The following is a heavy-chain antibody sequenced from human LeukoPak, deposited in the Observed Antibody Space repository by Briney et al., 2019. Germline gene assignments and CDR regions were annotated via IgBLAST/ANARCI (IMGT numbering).Heavy chain of an antibody. J-gene: IGHJ4*02. Sequence: GGSLRLSCAASGFTFSSYSMNWVRQAPGKGLEWVSSISSSSSYIYYADSAKGRFTISRDNAKNSLYLQMNSLRAEDTAVYYCTTSIAAAGTFDYWGQGTLVTVSS. CDR2: ISSSSSYI. CDR1: GFTFSSYS. CDR3: TTSIAAAGTFDY. V-gene: IGHV3-21*01. D-gene: IGHD6-13*01.